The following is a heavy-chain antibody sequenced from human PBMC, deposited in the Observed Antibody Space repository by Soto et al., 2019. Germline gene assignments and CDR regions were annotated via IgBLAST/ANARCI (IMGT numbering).Heavy chain of an antibody. CDR1: GFTFSSYG. V-gene: IGHV3-30*18. CDR3: AKERITIFGVVHTPHYGMDV. D-gene: IGHD3-3*01. J-gene: IGHJ6*02. Sequence: QVQLVESGGGVVQPGRSLRLSCAASGFTFSSYGMHWVRQAPGKGLEWVAVISYDGSNKYYADSVKGRFTISRDNSKNTLYPQMNSLRAEDTAVYYCAKERITIFGVVHTPHYGMDVWGQGTTVTVSS. CDR2: ISYDGSNK.